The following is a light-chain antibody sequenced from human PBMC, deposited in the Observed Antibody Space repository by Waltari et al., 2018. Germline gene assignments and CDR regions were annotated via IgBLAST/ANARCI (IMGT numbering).Light chain of an antibody. J-gene: IGKJ5*01. Sequence: EIVLTQSPVTLPLAPGERATLSCWTSQSVGGSLAWYQQKPGQAPRLLMYDASNRATGVPARFNGSGSGTDFTLTIISLQSEDSAVYYCQQRSNWPPITFGQGTRLEIK. CDR1: QSVGGS. CDR3: QQRSNWPPIT. V-gene: IGKV3-11*01. CDR2: DAS.